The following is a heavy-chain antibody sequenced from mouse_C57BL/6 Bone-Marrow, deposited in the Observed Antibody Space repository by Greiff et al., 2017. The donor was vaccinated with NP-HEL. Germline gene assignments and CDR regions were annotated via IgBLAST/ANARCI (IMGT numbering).Heavy chain of an antibody. CDR3: ARAYYSNYPWFAY. CDR2: ISSGSSTI. V-gene: IGHV5-17*01. D-gene: IGHD2-5*01. CDR1: GFTFSDYG. Sequence: VQLKESGGGLVKPGGSLKLSCAASGFTFSDYGMHWVRQAPEKGLEWVAYISSGSSTIYYADTVKGRFTISRDNAKNTLFLQMTSLRSEDTAMYYCARAYYSNYPWFAYWGQGTLVTVSA. J-gene: IGHJ3*01.